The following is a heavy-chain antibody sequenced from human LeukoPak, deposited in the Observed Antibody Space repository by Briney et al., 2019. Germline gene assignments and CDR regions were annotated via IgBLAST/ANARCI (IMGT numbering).Heavy chain of an antibody. Sequence: ASVKVSCKASGYTFTSYAISWVRQAPGQGLEWMGWVSAYNGVTNYAQKFQGRVTMATDTPTSTAYMELRSLRSDDTAVYYCARVDLYYDSSGYSRAANDYWGQGTLVTVSS. D-gene: IGHD3-22*01. CDR1: GYTFTSYA. CDR2: VSAYNGVT. CDR3: ARVDLYYDSSGYSRAANDY. V-gene: IGHV1-18*01. J-gene: IGHJ4*02.